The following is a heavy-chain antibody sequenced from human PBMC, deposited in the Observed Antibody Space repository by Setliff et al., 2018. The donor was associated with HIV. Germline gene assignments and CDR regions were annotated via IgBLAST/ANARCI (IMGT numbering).Heavy chain of an antibody. CDR3: ARAAPYYDYVWGSYRHFDY. D-gene: IGHD3-16*02. CDR2: IYYSGST. Sequence: SETLSLTCTVSGGSISSGGYYWSWIRQHPGKGPEWIGHIYYSGSTYYNPSLKSRVTISVDTSKNQFPLKLSSVTAADTAVYYCARAAPYYDYVWGSYRHFDYWGQGTLVTSPQ. V-gene: IGHV4-31*03. CDR1: GGSISSGGYY. J-gene: IGHJ4*02.